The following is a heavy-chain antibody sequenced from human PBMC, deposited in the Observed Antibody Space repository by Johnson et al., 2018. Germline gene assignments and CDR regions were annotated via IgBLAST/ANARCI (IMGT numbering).Heavy chain of an antibody. CDR2: IWYDGSDE. CDR3: AKGGAMKYYSYYDMDV. V-gene: IGHV3-33*06. D-gene: IGHD2-2*01. Sequence: QVQLVQSGGGVVQPGRSLRLSCAASGFTFSSYGMHWVRQAPGKGLEWVAVIWYDGSDEYYAESVKGRFTISRDTPKNRLYLRMNSRRAEDTAVYYCAKGGAMKYYSYYDMDVWGKGTTVTVSS. J-gene: IGHJ6*03. CDR1: GFTFSSYG.